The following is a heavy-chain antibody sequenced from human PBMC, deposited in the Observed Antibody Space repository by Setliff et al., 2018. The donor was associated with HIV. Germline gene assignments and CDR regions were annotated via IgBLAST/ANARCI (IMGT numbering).Heavy chain of an antibody. V-gene: IGHV3-13*01. D-gene: IGHD1-1*01. CDR3: AKSGVRPHPSHDYYYYGMDV. CDR2: IGAAGDT. J-gene: IGHJ6*02. CDR1: GFTFSNYG. Sequence: PGGSLRLSCAASGFTFSNYGMHWVRQAAGKGLEWVSVIGAAGDTYYPGSVKGRFTISRENAKNSLYLQMNSLRAGDTAVYYCAKSGVRPHPSHDYYYYGMDVWGQGTTVTVSS.